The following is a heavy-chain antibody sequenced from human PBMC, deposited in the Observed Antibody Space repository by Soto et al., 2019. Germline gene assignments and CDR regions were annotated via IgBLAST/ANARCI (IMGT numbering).Heavy chain of an antibody. CDR2: IYYSGST. Sequence: SETLSLTCTVSGGSISSGGYYWSWIRQHPGKGLEWIGYIYYSGSTYYNPSLKSRVTISVDTSKNQFSLKLSSVTAADTAVYYCASSGGTAMSRDYFDYWGQGTLVTVSS. D-gene: IGHD5-18*01. J-gene: IGHJ4*02. CDR1: GGSISSGGYY. V-gene: IGHV4-31*02. CDR3: ASSGGTAMSRDYFDY.